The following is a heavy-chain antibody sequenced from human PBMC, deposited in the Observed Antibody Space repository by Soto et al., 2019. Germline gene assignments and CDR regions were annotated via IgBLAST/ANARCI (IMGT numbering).Heavy chain of an antibody. Sequence: SETLSLTCAVYGGSFSGYYWSWIRQPPGKGLEWIGEINHSGSTNYNPSLKSRVTISVDTSKNQFSLKLSSVTAADTAVYYCARVVTMVRGTIPHVLDYWGQGTLVTVSS. CDR2: INHSGST. J-gene: IGHJ4*02. V-gene: IGHV4-34*01. D-gene: IGHD3-10*01. CDR1: GGSFSGYY. CDR3: ARVVTMVRGTIPHVLDY.